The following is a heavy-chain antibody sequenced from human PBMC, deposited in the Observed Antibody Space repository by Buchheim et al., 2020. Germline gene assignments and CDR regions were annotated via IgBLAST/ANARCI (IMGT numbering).Heavy chain of an antibody. CDR3: ARAGGLTVAAADLDR. CDR1: GGSISSNY. V-gene: IGHV4-59*01. Sequence: QVQLQESGPGLVKPSETLSLTCSVSGGSISSNYWSWIRQPPGKGLEWIGYISHSGGTNYNPSLKSRVTMSIDTSKNQFSLNLSSVTAADTAVYYCARAGGLTVAAADLDRWGPGTL. J-gene: IGHJ5*02. CDR2: ISHSGGT. D-gene: IGHD6-19*01.